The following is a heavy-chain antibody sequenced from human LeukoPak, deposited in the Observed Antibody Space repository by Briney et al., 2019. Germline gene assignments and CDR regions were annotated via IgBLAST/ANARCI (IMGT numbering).Heavy chain of an antibody. V-gene: IGHV3-23*01. CDR2: ISGSGANT. D-gene: IGHD3-3*01. J-gene: IGHJ6*03. CDR3: AKDSMLDFWSASSTYYYYMDV. Sequence: GGSLRLSCAASGFTFSNYAMTWVRQAPGKGLEWVSAISGSGANTYSADSVRGRFTISRDNSKNTLYLQMNSLRAEDTAVYFCAKDSMLDFWSASSTYYYYMDVWGKGTTVTVSS. CDR1: GFTFSNYA.